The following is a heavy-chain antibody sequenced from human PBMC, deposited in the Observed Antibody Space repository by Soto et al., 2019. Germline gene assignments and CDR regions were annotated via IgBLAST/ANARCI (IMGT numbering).Heavy chain of an antibody. V-gene: IGHV4-39*01. CDR1: GGSVNSTNYY. CDR2: IYNSATT. J-gene: IGHJ4*02. CDR3: GRVVIAASAHPDFDY. D-gene: IGHD2-15*01. Sequence: QLQLQESGPGLVKPSETLSLTCTVSGGSVNSTNYYWGWIRQPPGKGLEWIGSIYNSATTYYNPSLKRRVTISVDTSKNLFSLNLNAVTAADTAMYYCGRVVIAASAHPDFDYWGQGTLVTVSS.